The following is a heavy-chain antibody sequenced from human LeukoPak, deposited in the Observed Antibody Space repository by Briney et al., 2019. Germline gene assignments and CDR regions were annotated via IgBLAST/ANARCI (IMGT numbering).Heavy chain of an antibody. CDR1: GYTFTDYY. J-gene: IGHJ4*02. V-gene: IGHV1-69-2*01. CDR3: ATGLDRQLWSHGTIFVDDY. D-gene: IGHD5-18*01. Sequence: RASVKISCKVSGYTFTDYYMHWVQQAPGKGPEWMGLVDPEDGETIYAEKFQGRVTITAGTSTDTAYMELSSLRSEDTAVYYCATGLDRQLWSHGTIFVDDYWGQGTLVTVSS. CDR2: VDPEDGET.